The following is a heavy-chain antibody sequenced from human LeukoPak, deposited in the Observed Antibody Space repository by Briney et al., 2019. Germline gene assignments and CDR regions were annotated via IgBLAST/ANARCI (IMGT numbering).Heavy chain of an antibody. V-gene: IGHV3-43D*03. CDR1: GFTFDDYA. Sequence: GGSLRLSCAASGFTFDDYAMHWVRQAPGKGLKWVSLISWDGGSTYYADSVQGRFTISRDNSKNSLYLQMNSLRTEDSALYYCAKGSGYSYFDYWGQGTLVTVSS. CDR2: ISWDGGST. J-gene: IGHJ4*02. CDR3: AKGSGYSYFDY. D-gene: IGHD5-18*01.